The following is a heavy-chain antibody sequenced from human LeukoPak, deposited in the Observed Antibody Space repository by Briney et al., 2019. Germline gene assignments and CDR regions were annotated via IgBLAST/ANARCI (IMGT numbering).Heavy chain of an antibody. J-gene: IGHJ4*02. CDR1: GFIFSNYW. CDR3: ARDAGYGYDRFDY. CDR2: IKEDGSDK. V-gene: IGHV3-7*01. D-gene: IGHD5-18*01. Sequence: GGSLRLSCEASGFIFSNYWMAWVRQAPGKGLEWVANIKEDGSDKNYVESMKGRYTISRDNAQNSLYLQMNRLGVEDTAVYYCARDAGYGYDRFDYWGQGTQITVSS.